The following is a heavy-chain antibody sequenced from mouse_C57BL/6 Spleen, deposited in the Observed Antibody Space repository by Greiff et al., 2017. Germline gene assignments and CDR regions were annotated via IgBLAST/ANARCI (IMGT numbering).Heavy chain of an antibody. CDR1: GFTFSSYA. J-gene: IGHJ2*01. CDR3: TRDRLVFDY. Sequence: EVKLMESGEGLVKPGGSLKLSCAASGFTFSSYAMSWVRQTPEKRLEWVASISSGGDYIYYADTVKGRFPISRDNARNTLYLQMSSLKSEDTAMYYCTRDRLVFDYGGQGTALTVSS. CDR2: ISSGGDYI. D-gene: IGHD1-1*02. V-gene: IGHV5-9-1*02.